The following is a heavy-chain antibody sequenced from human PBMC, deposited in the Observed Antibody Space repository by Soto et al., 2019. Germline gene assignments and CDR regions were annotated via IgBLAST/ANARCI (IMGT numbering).Heavy chain of an antibody. CDR3: ARLQSTDYFYGMDV. CDR2: IHYDGST. V-gene: IGHV4-59*01. J-gene: IGHJ6*02. Sequence: PSETLSLTCSVSGDSLSGYYWTWIRQPPGRGLEWIAYIHYDGSTNYNPSLKSRVTISVDTSKNQFSLRLSSVTAADTALYYCARLQSTDYFYGMDVWGQGTTVTVSS. CDR1: GDSLSGYY.